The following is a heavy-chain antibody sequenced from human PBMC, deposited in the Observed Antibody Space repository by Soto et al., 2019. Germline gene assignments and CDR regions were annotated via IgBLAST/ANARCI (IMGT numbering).Heavy chain of an antibody. V-gene: IGHV4-34*01. CDR1: GGSFSGYY. J-gene: IGHJ5*02. Sequence: QVQLQQWGAGLLKPSETLSLTCAVYGGSFSGYYWSWIRQPPGKGLEWIGEINHSGSTNYNPSLKRPVTISVDTSKNQFSLKLSSVTAADTAVYYCARGRITMVRGRNWFDPWGQGTLVTVSS. CDR2: INHSGST. CDR3: ARGRITMVRGRNWFDP. D-gene: IGHD3-10*01.